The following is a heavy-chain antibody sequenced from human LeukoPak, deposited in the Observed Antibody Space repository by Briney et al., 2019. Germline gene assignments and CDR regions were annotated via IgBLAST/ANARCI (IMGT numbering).Heavy chain of an antibody. CDR2: ISSSGSTI. Sequence: GGSLRLSCAASGFTVSSNYMSWVRQAPGKGLDWVSYISSSGSTIFYADSVKGRFTISRDNSNNTLYLQMNSLRAEDTVVYYCAKGRTPDYWGQGTLVTVSS. CDR3: AKGRTPDY. D-gene: IGHD2-15*01. V-gene: IGHV3-11*01. J-gene: IGHJ4*02. CDR1: GFTVSSNY.